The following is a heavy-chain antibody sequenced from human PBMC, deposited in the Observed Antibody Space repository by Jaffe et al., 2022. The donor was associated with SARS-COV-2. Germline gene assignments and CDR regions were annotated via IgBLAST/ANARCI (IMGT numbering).Heavy chain of an antibody. V-gene: IGHV3-7*01. D-gene: IGHD2-15*01. J-gene: IGHJ4*02. CDR3: APYHCNGASCPFAH. CDR1: GFTFGTYW. Sequence: EVRLVESGGGLVQPGGSLTLSCAASGFTFGTYWMTWVRQAPGKGLEWVANIKQDGSEKYYVDSVKGRFTISRDNAKNSLYLQMNSLRAEDTAVYYCAPYHCNGASCPFAHWGQGTLVTVSS. CDR2: IKQDGSEK.